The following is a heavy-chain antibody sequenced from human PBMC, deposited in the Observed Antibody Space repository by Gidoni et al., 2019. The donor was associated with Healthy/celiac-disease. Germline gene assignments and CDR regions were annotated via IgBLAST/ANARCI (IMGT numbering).Heavy chain of an antibody. CDR2: INHSGST. J-gene: IGHJ6*02. CDR3: ARSYCGGDCYYRSYYGMDV. V-gene: IGHV4-34*01. CDR1: GGSFSGYY. Sequence: QVQLQQWGAGLLKPSETLSLTCAVPGGSFSGYYWSWIRQPPGKGLEWIGEINHSGSTNYNPSLKSRVTISVDTSKNQFSLKLSSVTAADTAVYYCARSYCGGDCYYRSYYGMDVWGQGTTVTVSS. D-gene: IGHD2-21*01.